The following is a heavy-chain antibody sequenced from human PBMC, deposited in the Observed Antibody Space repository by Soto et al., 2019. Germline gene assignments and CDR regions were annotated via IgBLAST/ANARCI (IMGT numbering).Heavy chain of an antibody. CDR2: ISSSSSDT. D-gene: IGHD2-21*01. V-gene: IGHV3-11*06. CDR3: ARAIGIATRILDY. CDR1: GFTFSDYY. Sequence: QVQLVESGGGLVKPGGSLRLSCAASGFTFSDYYMSWIRQAPGKGLEWVSYISSSSSDTNYADSVKGRFTISRDNAKKSLYLQMNSLRAEDTAVYYCARAIGIATRILDYWGQGTLVTVSS. J-gene: IGHJ4*02.